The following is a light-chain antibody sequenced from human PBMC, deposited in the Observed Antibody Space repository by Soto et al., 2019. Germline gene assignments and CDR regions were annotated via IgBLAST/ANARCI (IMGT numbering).Light chain of an antibody. CDR3: QQSYSIPRT. V-gene: IGKV1-39*01. CDR1: QTIGTY. J-gene: IGKJ3*01. CDR2: AAS. Sequence: DIQMTQSPSPLSASVGDRITITCRASQTIGTYLSWYNQRPGKAPKLLIYAASTLQRGVPSRFSGSGSGTDFTLTISSLQPEDFATYYCQQSYSIPRTFGPGTKVDIK.